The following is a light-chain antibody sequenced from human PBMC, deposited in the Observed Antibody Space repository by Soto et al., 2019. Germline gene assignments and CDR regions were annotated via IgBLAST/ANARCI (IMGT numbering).Light chain of an antibody. V-gene: IGLV2-8*01. J-gene: IGLJ1*01. Sequence: QSVLTQPPSASGSPGQSVTISCTGTSSDVGASIFVSWYQQHPGKAPKLMVYDVNRRPPGVPDRFFGSKSGNTASLTVSGPQAEDEADYYCVSFAGGTYVFGTGTKVTVL. CDR2: DVN. CDR3: VSFAGGTYV. CDR1: SSDVGASIF.